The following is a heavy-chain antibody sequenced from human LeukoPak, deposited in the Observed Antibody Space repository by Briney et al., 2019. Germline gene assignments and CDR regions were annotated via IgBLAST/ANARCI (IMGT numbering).Heavy chain of an antibody. CDR1: GFTFDDYA. J-gene: IGHJ4*02. V-gene: IGHV3-9*01. CDR3: ARAILLTGSEYYFDS. Sequence: PGGSLRLSCAASGFTFDDYAMHWVRQAPGKGLEWVSGISWNSGSIGYADSVKGRFTISRDNAKNSLYLQMNSLRPDDTATYYCARAILLTGSEYYFDSWGQGTLVTVSS. CDR2: ISWNSGSI. D-gene: IGHD3-9*01.